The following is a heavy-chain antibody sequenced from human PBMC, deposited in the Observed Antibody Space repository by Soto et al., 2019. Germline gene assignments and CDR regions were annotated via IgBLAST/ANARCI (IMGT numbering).Heavy chain of an antibody. CDR1: GFSLSTSGVG. D-gene: IGHD3-16*01. CDR3: ARRRNLGGTDVFDI. J-gene: IGHJ3*02. Sequence: QITLKESGPTLVKPTQTLTLTCTYSGFSLSTSGVGVGWIRQAPGKALEWLALIYWHDEKRYIPSLNNRLTITRDTSTNEVALTTTNMDPVDTATYYCARRRNLGGTDVFDIWGQGTRVTVSS. V-gene: IGHV2-5*01. CDR2: IYWHDEK.